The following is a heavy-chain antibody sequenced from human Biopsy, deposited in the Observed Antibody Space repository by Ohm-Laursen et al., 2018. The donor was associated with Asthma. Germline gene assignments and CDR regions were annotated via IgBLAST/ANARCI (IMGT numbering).Heavy chain of an antibody. CDR1: GYSLTDLS. CDR3: ASDFPKDYVRYNSQF. CDR2: HDHEEGGT. J-gene: IGHJ4*02. D-gene: IGHD1-1*01. V-gene: IGHV1-24*01. Sequence: SSVKVSCKLSGYSLTDLSMHWVRQAPGQGLEWMGGHDHEEGGTVNARRFQGRVTMTEDTSTDTAYMEPSSLSSDDTAVYYCASDFPKDYVRYNSQFWGQGTLVTVSS.